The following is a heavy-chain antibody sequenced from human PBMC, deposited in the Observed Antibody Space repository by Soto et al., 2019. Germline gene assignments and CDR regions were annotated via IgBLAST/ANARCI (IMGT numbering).Heavy chain of an antibody. Sequence: GASVKVSCKFSGYTFSSYLIHWVRQAPGQRFEWMGCVNGGDGVTKYSEKLQGRVIMTREASASTAYMELTSLRSEDTAVYYCATALLDGYNSHFDNWGQGTLVTVSS. CDR3: ATALLDGYNSHFDN. D-gene: IGHD5-12*01. CDR2: VNGGDGVT. CDR1: GYTFSSYL. J-gene: IGHJ4*02. V-gene: IGHV1-3*01.